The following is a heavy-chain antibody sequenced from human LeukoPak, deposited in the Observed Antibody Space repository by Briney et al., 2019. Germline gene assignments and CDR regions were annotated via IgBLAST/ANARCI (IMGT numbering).Heavy chain of an antibody. J-gene: IGHJ4*02. CDR3: AREKLIQKCNDY. V-gene: IGHV3-21*06. CDR1: GFTFSSYS. Sequence: GGSLRLSCAASGFTFSSYSMSWVRQAPGKGLEWVSFISSSSNYLYYADSVKGRFTISRDNAKNSLFLQMNSLRAEDTAVYYCAREKLIQKCNDYWGQGTPVTVSS. D-gene: IGHD5-18*01. CDR2: ISSSSNYL.